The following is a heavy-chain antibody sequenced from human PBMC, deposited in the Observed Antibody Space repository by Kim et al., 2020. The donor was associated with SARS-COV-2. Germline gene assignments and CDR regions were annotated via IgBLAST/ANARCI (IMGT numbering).Heavy chain of an antibody. CDR2: INHSGST. CDR1: GGSFSGYY. J-gene: IGHJ4*02. V-gene: IGHV4-34*01. CDR3: ARIPWGTYSSSSTIDY. Sequence: SETLSLTCAVYGGSFSGYYWSWIRQPPGKGLEWIGEINHSGSTNYNPSLKSRVTISVDTSKNQFSLKLSSVTAADTAVYYCARIPWGTYSSSSTIDYWGQGTLVTVSS. D-gene: IGHD6-6*01.